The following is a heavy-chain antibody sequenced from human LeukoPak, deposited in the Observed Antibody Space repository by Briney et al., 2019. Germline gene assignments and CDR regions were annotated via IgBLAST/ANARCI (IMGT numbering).Heavy chain of an antibody. D-gene: IGHD6-19*01. CDR2: ISSNGGNT. CDR1: GFTFSSYS. V-gene: IGHV3-64*01. CDR3: ARALKVAGPFDS. J-gene: IGHJ4*02. Sequence: GGALRLSCAASGFTFSSYSMPWGRQAPGKGLEYVSAISSNGGNTYYANSVRGRFTISRDNSKNTLYLQMGSLRAEDMAVYYCARALKVAGPFDSWGQGTLVTVSS.